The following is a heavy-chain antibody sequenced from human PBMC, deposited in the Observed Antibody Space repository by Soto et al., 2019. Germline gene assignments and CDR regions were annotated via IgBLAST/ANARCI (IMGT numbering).Heavy chain of an antibody. CDR2: IMQDGSEK. V-gene: IGHV3-7*01. CDR3: ARDDFWRGVGYYYYYYGMDV. J-gene: IGHJ6*02. Sequence: GGARRLSCAASGFTFISYWLSWVRRAPGKGLEWVANIMQDGSEKYYEDSVKGRFTISRANAKNSRYLQMNSLGAEDTAVYYCARDDFWRGVGYYYYYYGMDVWGQGTTVTVSS. D-gene: IGHD3-3*01. CDR1: GFTFISYW.